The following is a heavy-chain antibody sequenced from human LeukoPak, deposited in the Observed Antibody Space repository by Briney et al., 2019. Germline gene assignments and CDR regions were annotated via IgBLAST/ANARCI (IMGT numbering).Heavy chain of an antibody. CDR2: IWYDGSNK. V-gene: IGHV3-33*01. J-gene: IGHJ4*02. CDR3: ARDFRSTHIAVAGTWDY. Sequence: GGSLRLSCAASGFTFSSYGMHWVRQAPGKGLEWVAVIWYDGSNKYYADSVKGRFTISRDNSKNTLYLQMNSLRAEDTAVYYCARDFRSTHIAVAGTWDYWGQGTLVTVSS. D-gene: IGHD6-19*01. CDR1: GFTFSSYG.